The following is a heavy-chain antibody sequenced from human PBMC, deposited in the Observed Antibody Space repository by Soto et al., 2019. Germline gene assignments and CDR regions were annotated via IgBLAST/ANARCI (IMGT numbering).Heavy chain of an antibody. V-gene: IGHV1-69*01. J-gene: IGHJ6*02. D-gene: IGHD3-10*01. CDR1: GGTFNNYA. CDR2: IIPTFGTG. CDR3: ASFDGTLVRGGRSSPYEMVV. Sequence: QVLLVQSGPEVKKPGSSVKDSCKASGGTFNNYAINWVRQAPGRGLEWMGGIIPTFGTGNHAQDFQGRVTITADESTTTAYMELNSLRSEDTAIYYCASFDGTLVRGGRSSPYEMVVWGLGTTAIVSS.